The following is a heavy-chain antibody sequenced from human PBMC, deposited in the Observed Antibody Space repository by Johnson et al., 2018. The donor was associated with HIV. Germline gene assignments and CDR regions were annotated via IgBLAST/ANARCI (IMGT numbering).Heavy chain of an antibody. CDR3: ASRVRVDAFDI. J-gene: IGHJ3*02. CDR2: IWYDGSNK. CDR1: GFTFDDYG. V-gene: IGHV3-33*08. D-gene: IGHD4/OR15-4a*01. Sequence: QMQLVESGGRVVRPGGSLRLSCAASGFTFDDYGMSWVRQAPGKGLEWVAVIWYDGSNKYYADSVKGRFTISRDNSKNTLYLQMNSLRAEDTAVYYCASRVRVDAFDIWGQGTMVTVSS.